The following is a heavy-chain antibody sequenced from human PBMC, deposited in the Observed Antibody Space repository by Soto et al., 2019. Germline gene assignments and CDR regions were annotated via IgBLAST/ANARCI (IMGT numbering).Heavy chain of an antibody. CDR2: LNGGTGQT. Sequence: ASVKVSCKASGYTFSTYAMHWVLQAPGQSLEWMGWLNGGTGQTRYSQKFQDRVIITRDTSASTGYMELSSLTSEDTAVYYCARGKGMEENYFYYGLDIWGQGTTVTVS. D-gene: IGHD1-1*01. CDR1: GYTFSTYA. CDR3: ARGKGMEENYFYYGLDI. V-gene: IGHV1-3*01. J-gene: IGHJ6*02.